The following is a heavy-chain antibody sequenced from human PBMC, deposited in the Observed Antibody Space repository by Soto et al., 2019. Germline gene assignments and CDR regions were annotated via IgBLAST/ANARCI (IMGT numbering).Heavy chain of an antibody. V-gene: IGHV4-34*01. CDR2: INHSGST. CDR1: GGSFSGYY. J-gene: IGHJ6*02. CDR3: ARGRRSRLLLQCEARYYGMDV. Sequence: QVQLQQWGAGLLKPSETLSLTCAVYGGSFSGYYWSWIRQPPGKGLEWMGEINHSGSTNYNPSLKSRVTISVDTSKSQFSLKLSSVTAADTAVYYCARGRRSRLLLQCEARYYGMDVWGQGTTVTVSS. D-gene: IGHD3-22*01.